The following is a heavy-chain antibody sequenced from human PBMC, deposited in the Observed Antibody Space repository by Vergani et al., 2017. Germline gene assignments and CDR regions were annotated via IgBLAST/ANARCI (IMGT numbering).Heavy chain of an antibody. CDR1: GFTFGDYA. CDR2: IRSKAYGGTT. CDR3: TRDTLWRETDAFDI. V-gene: IGHV3-49*05. D-gene: IGHD3-16*01. J-gene: IGHJ3*02. Sequence: EVQLVESGGGLVKPGRSLRLSCAASGFTFGDYAMSWFRQAPGKGLEWVGCIRSKAYGGTTEYAASVKVRFTISRDDSKIIAYLQMDSLKTEDTAVYHCTRDTLWRETDAFDIWGQGTMVTVSS.